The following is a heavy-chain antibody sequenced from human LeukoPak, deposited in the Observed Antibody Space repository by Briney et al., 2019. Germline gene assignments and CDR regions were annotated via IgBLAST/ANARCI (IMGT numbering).Heavy chain of an antibody. CDR3: ASSPVGGQDN. CDR2: VFYRGRT. D-gene: IGHD1-26*01. Sequence: SETRSLTCTVSGGSISSPSYYWGWIRQPPGKGLEWIGTVFYRGRTYYAPSLKTRVTISVDASKKQFSLKLSSVTAADTAVYYCASSPVGGQDNWGQGTLVTVSS. CDR1: GGSISSPSYY. J-gene: IGHJ4*02. V-gene: IGHV4-39*07.